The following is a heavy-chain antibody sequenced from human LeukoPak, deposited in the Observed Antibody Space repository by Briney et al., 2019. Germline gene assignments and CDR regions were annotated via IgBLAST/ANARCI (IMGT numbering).Heavy chain of an antibody. CDR3: ARGSAQLDYGDNGDYFDY. J-gene: IGHJ4*02. Sequence: GGSLRLSCAASGFTFRNYWMTWVRQAPGKGLEWVANMNQDGSEKNYMDSLKGRFTISRDNAKNSLFLQMNSLRAEDTAVYYCARGSAQLDYGDNGDYFDYWGQGTLVTVSS. D-gene: IGHD4-17*01. CDR1: GFTFRNYW. V-gene: IGHV3-7*05. CDR2: MNQDGSEK.